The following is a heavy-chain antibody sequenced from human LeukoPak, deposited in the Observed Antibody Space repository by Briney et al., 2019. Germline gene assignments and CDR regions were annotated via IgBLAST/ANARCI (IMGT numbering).Heavy chain of an antibody. D-gene: IGHD6-19*01. Sequence: GGSLRLSCAASGFTFSSYAMSWVRQAPGRGLEWVSAISGSGDSTYYADSVKVRFTISRDNSKNTLYLQMNSLRVEDTAVYYCAKESLDGYSSGWFDYWGQGTLVTVSS. J-gene: IGHJ4*02. CDR2: ISGSGDST. V-gene: IGHV3-23*01. CDR1: GFTFSSYA. CDR3: AKESLDGYSSGWFDY.